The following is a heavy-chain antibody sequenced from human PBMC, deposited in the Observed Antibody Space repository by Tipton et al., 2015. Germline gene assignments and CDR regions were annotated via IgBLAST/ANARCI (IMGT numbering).Heavy chain of an antibody. D-gene: IGHD1-26*01. Sequence: QSGPEVKKPGESLKISCKGSGYIFTSFWIGWVRQMPGKGLEWMGTIYTGDSETRYNPSFQGQVTISADKSITTAYLQWRSLKASDPAMYYCVRRARRVGSHSYPYYFDYWGQGTLVPVSS. CDR2: IYTGDSET. CDR1: GYIFTSFW. V-gene: IGHV5-51*01. CDR3: VRRARRVGSHSYPYYFDY. J-gene: IGHJ4*02.